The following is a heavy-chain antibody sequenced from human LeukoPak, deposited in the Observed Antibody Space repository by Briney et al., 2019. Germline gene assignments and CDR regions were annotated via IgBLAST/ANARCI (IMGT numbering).Heavy chain of an antibody. CDR3: GRDLYYDFWSGSNSGRYGMDV. D-gene: IGHD3-3*01. CDR1: GFTFSSYS. Sequence: GGSLRLSCAASGFTFSSYSMNWVRQAPGKGLEWVSSISSSSSYIYYADSVKGRFTISRDNAKNSLDLQMNSLRAEDAAVYYCGRDLYYDFWSGSNSGRYGMDVWGQGATVTVSS. CDR2: ISSSSSYI. J-gene: IGHJ6*02. V-gene: IGHV3-21*01.